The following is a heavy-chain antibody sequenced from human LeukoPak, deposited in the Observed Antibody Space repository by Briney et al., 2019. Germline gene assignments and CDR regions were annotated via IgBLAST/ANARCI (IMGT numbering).Heavy chain of an antibody. Sequence: PSETLSLTCTVSGGSISSSSYYWGWIRQPPGKGLEWIGSIYYSGSTYYNPSLKSRVTISVDTSKNQFSLKLSSVTAADTAVYYCARDATPGDPHMKNAFDIWGQGTMVTVSS. CDR3: ARDATPGDPHMKNAFDI. CDR2: IYYSGST. J-gene: IGHJ3*02. D-gene: IGHD2-21*02. V-gene: IGHV4-39*02. CDR1: GGSISSSSYY.